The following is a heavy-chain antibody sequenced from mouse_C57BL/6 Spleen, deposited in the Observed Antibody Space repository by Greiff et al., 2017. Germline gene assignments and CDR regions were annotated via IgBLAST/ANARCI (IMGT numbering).Heavy chain of an antibody. CDR2: IHPDSGST. D-gene: IGHD2-3*01. CDR3: ARGYDGYPHWYFGV. CDR1: GYTFTSYW. J-gene: IGHJ1*03. V-gene: IGHV1-64*01. Sequence: QVQLQQPGAELVKPGASVKLSCKASGYTFTSYWMHWVKQRPGQGLEWIGMIHPDSGSTKYNEKFKSKATLTVDKSSSTAYMQLSSLTSEDSAVYSCARGYDGYPHWYFGVRGTWPTVSASS.